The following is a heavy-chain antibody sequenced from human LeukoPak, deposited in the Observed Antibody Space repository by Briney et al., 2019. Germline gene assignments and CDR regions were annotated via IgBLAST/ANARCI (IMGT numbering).Heavy chain of an antibody. CDR3: AGGRKRLRGGDCYPYYYYYYMDV. J-gene: IGHJ6*03. V-gene: IGHV4-34*01. CDR2: INHSGST. Sequence: SETLSLTCAVYGGSFSGYYWSWIRRPPGKGLEWIGEINHSGSTNYNPSLKSRVTISVDTSKNQFSLKLSSVTAADTAVYYCAGGRKRLRGGDCYPYYYYYYMDVWGKGTTVTVSS. D-gene: IGHD2-21*02. CDR1: GGSFSGYY.